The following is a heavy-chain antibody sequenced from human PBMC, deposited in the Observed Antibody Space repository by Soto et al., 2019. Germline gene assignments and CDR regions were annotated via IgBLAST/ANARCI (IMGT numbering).Heavy chain of an antibody. Sequence: GGSLRLSCAASGFTVSSNYMSWVRQAPGKGLEWVSVIYSGGSTYYADSVKGRFTISRDNSKNTLYLQMNSLRAEDTAVYYCASSRGPPGIAAAGTGLDYWGQGTLVTVSS. CDR1: GFTVSSNY. D-gene: IGHD6-13*01. CDR2: IYSGGST. V-gene: IGHV3-53*01. J-gene: IGHJ4*02. CDR3: ASSRGPPGIAAAGTGLDY.